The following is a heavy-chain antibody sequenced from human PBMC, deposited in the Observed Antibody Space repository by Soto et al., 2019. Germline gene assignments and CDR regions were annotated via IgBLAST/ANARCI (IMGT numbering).Heavy chain of an antibody. V-gene: IGHV2-5*02. J-gene: IGHJ6*02. Sequence: QINLKESGPTLVKPTQTLTLTCTFSGFSLSTSGVSVAWIRQPPGKALEWLALIYWDDDKRYRPSLDRRLTITKDTSKIQVVITMTNMDSVDTATYYCAYLPCSGGSCYCFSFSGMDVWGQGTTVTVSS. CDR1: GFSLSTSGVS. CDR3: AYLPCSGGSCYCFSFSGMDV. D-gene: IGHD2-15*01. CDR2: IYWDDDK.